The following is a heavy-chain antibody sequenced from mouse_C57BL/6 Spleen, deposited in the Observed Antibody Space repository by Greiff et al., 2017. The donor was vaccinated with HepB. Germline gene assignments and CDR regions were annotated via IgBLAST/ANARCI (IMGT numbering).Heavy chain of an antibody. D-gene: IGHD3-2*02. Sequence: QVQLQQPGAELVKPGASVKLSCKASGYTFTSYWMQWVKQRPGQGLEWIGEIDPSDSYTNYNQKFKGKATLTVDTSSSTAYMQLSSLTSEDSAVYYCARGGQLRLQGDYWGQGTTLTVSS. CDR3: ARGGQLRLQGDY. J-gene: IGHJ2*01. V-gene: IGHV1-50*01. CDR1: GYTFTSYW. CDR2: IDPSDSYT.